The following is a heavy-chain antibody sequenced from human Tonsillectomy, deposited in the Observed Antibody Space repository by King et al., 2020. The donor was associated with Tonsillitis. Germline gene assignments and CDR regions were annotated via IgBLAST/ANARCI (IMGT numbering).Heavy chain of an antibody. CDR1: GFTFDDDG. Sequence: VQLVESGGGLVQPGRSLRLSCAASGFTFDDDGMNWIRQVPGKGLEWVSRITWNSGDKDYADSVKGRFSISRDNAKNFLFLQMNSLRTEDTALYYCARDMRLGVSNAFDMWGQGTMVTVSS. V-gene: IGHV3-9*01. D-gene: IGHD3-16*01. J-gene: IGHJ3*02. CDR2: ITWNSGDK. CDR3: ARDMRLGVSNAFDM.